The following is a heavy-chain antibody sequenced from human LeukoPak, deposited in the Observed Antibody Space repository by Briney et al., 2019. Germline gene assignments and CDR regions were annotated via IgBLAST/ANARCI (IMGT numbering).Heavy chain of an antibody. J-gene: IGHJ4*02. Sequence: GGSLRLSCAASGFTFNNYATTWVRQAPDKGLEWVSTVSGSGGSTYYADSMKGRFTISRDNSKNTLSLQMSGLRAEDTAVYYCARGSSASYYNSRFDYWGQGTLVTVSS. V-gene: IGHV3-23*01. CDR1: GFTFNNYA. CDR2: VSGSGGST. CDR3: ARGSSASYYNSRFDY. D-gene: IGHD3-10*01.